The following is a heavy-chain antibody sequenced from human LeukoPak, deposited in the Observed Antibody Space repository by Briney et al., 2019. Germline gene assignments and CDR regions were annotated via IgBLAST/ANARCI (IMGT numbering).Heavy chain of an antibody. Sequence: SETLSLTCTVSGDSISSYYWSWIRQPPGKGLEWIGYIYHSGSTSYNPSLKSRVTISADTSKDQFSLKLASVTAADTAVYYCATGYSSTWYYFDYWGQGTLVTVSS. J-gene: IGHJ4*02. D-gene: IGHD6-13*01. CDR1: GDSISSYY. CDR2: IYHSGST. CDR3: ATGYSSTWYYFDY. V-gene: IGHV4-59*01.